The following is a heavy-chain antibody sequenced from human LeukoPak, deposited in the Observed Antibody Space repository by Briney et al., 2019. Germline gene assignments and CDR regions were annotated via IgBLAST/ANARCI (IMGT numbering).Heavy chain of an antibody. CDR1: GFTVSSNY. CDR2: IYSGGST. V-gene: IGHV3-53*05. J-gene: IGHJ6*03. Sequence: GGSLRLSCAASGFTVSSNYMSWVRQAPGKGLEWVSVIYSGGSTYYADSVKGRFTISRDNSKNTLYLQMNSLRAEDTAVYYCARGGSWVYYYYYMDVWGKGTTVTVSS. CDR3: ARGGSWVYYYYYMDV. D-gene: IGHD2-15*01.